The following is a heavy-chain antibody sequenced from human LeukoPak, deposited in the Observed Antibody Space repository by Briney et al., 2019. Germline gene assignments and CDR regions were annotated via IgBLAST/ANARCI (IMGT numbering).Heavy chain of an antibody. V-gene: IGHV3-15*01. CDR2: IKSKTDGGTI. CDR1: GFTFTDAW. D-gene: IGHD2-21*02. Sequence: GGSLRLSCAASGFTFTDAWMDWVRQAPGKGLEWVGRIKSKTDGGTIDYATPVKGRFTISRDDSKNTLYLQMNSLKTEDTAVYYCTTGLTSIVAMAALRILDYWGQGTLVTVSS. CDR3: TTGLTSIVAMAALRILDY. J-gene: IGHJ4*02.